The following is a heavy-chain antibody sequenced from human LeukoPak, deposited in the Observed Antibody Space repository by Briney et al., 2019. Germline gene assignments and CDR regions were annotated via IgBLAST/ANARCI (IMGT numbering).Heavy chain of an antibody. D-gene: IGHD6-19*01. V-gene: IGHV3-23*01. J-gene: IGHJ3*02. CDR2: ISGGGEST. Sequence: PGGSLRLSCATSGFAFSTYAMSWVRQAPGKGLEWVSTISGGGESTHYADSVEGRFTISRDNSKNTLYLQVNSLRAEDTAVYYCAKDPSSGWYVNAFDIWGQGTMVTVSS. CDR3: AKDPSSGWYVNAFDI. CDR1: GFAFSTYA.